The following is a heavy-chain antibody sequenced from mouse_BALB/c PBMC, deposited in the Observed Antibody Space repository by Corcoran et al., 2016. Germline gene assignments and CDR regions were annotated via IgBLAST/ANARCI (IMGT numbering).Heavy chain of an antibody. V-gene: IGHV3-6*02. D-gene: IGHD2-4*01. CDR3: ARETTMITSYDAMDY. CDR1: GYSITSGYY. J-gene: IGHJ4*01. CDR2: ISYDGSN. Sequence: DVQLQESGPGLVKPSQSLSLTCSVTGYSITSGYYWNWIRQFPGNKLEWMGYISYDGSNNYNPSLKNRISITRDTSKNQFFLKLNSVTTEDTATYYCARETTMITSYDAMDYWGQGTSVTVSS.